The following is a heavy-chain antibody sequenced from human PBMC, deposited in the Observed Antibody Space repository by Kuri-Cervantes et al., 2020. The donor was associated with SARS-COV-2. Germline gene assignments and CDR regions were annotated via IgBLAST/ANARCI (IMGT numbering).Heavy chain of an antibody. CDR3: ARLGTGLPFDS. CDR2: IYYRGNT. V-gene: IGHV4-39*01. CDR1: GASISETIFW. J-gene: IGHJ4*02. Sequence: GSLRLSCIVSGASISETIFWWGWIRQPPGRGLEWIGSIYYRGNTYYNPSLKSRITMSVDTSKSQFSLRLRSVTAADTAMYYCARLGTGLPFDSWGQGTLGTVSS. D-gene: IGHD7-27*01.